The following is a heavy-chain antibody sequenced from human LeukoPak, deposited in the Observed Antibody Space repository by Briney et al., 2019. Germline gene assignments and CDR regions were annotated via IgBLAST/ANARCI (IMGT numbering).Heavy chain of an antibody. V-gene: IGHV3-30*03. J-gene: IGHJ4*02. Sequence: GGSLRLSCAASGFTFSSYGMHWVRQAPGKGLEWVAVISYDGSNKYYADSVKGRFTISRDNSKNTLYLQMNSLRAEDTAVYYCARLARDGYNSFDYWGQGTLVTVSS. D-gene: IGHD5-24*01. CDR1: GFTFSSYG. CDR2: ISYDGSNK. CDR3: ARLARDGYNSFDY.